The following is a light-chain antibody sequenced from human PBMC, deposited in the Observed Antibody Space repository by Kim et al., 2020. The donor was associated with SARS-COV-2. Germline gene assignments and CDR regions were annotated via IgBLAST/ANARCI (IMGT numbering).Light chain of an antibody. V-gene: IGKV1-5*03. CDR3: QQYNSYWT. CDR2: KAS. Sequence: SASVGDRVTITCRASQNINNWLAWYQQKPGKAPNLLIYKASSLESGVPSRFSGSGSGTEFTLTISSLQPDDFATYYCQQYNSYWTFGQGTRVDIK. CDR1: QNINNW. J-gene: IGKJ1*01.